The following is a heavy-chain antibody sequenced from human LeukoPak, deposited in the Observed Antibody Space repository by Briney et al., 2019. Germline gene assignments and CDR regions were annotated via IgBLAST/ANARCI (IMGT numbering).Heavy chain of an antibody. CDR2: IYHSGST. Sequence: SETLSLTCTVSGYSISSGSYWGWIRQPPGKGVEWIGSIYHSGSTYYNPSLKSRVTISVDTSKNQFSLKLSSVTAADTAVYYCARSPEYSYGYLVYWGQGTLVTVSS. CDR1: GYSISSGSY. V-gene: IGHV4-38-2*02. D-gene: IGHD5-18*01. J-gene: IGHJ4*02. CDR3: ARSPEYSYGYLVY.